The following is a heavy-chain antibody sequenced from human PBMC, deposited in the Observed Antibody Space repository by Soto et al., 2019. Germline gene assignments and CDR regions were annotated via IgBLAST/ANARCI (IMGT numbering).Heavy chain of an antibody. V-gene: IGHV5-10-1*01. CDR2: IDPSDSQT. CDR1: GYSFAGYW. CDR3: ARQIYDSDTGPNFQYYFDS. D-gene: IGHD3-22*01. Sequence: ESLKISCKGSGYSFAGYWITWVRQKPGEGLEWMGRIDPSDSQTYYSPSFRGHVTISVTKSITTVFLQWSSLRASDTAMYYCARQIYDSDTGPNFQYYFDSWGQGTPVTVSS. J-gene: IGHJ4*02.